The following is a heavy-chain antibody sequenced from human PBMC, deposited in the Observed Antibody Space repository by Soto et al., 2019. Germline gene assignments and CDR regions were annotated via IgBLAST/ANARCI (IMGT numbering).Heavy chain of an antibody. D-gene: IGHD5-18*01. V-gene: IGHV1-69*13. Sequence: ASVKVSCKASGGTFSSYAISWVRQAPGQGLEWMGGIIPIFGTANYAQKYQGRVTITADESTSTAYMELSSLRSEDTAVYYFAREGRYSYGSPPHDAFDIWGQGTMVTVSS. CDR3: AREGRYSYGSPPHDAFDI. CDR1: GGTFSSYA. CDR2: IIPIFGTA. J-gene: IGHJ3*02.